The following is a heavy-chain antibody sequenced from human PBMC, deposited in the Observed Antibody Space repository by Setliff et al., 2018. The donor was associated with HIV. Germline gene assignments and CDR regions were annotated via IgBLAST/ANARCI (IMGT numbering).Heavy chain of an antibody. CDR1: GDFFSSDYY. CDR3: ARQTSYDRGYSYCFDE. D-gene: IGHD5-18*01. J-gene: IGHJ4*01. V-gene: IGHV4-38-2*02. CDR2: GVNSGRS. Sequence: SETLSLTCTVSGDFFSSDYYWGWIRQPPGKGLEWIGSGVNSGRSYYNPSLKSRVTVSVDTSTNHLSLRLTSVTAADTAVYYCARQTSYDRGYSYCFDEWGHGTLVTFSS.